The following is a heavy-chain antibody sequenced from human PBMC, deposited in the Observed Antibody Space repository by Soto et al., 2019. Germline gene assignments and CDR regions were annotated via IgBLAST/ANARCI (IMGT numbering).Heavy chain of an antibody. D-gene: IGHD1-26*01. CDR1: GGSISSSNYH. CDR2: MYYSGST. J-gene: IGHJ4*02. V-gene: IGHV4-39*01. CDR3: ARHVGNSPPGS. Sequence: QLQLQESGPGLVKPSETLSLTCTVSGGSISSSNYHWGWIRQPPGKGLEWIGSMYYSGSTYYNPSLKSRITISVATSKIRCSLKLTSVTAAYTAVYHCARHVGNSPPGSWGQGTLVTVSP.